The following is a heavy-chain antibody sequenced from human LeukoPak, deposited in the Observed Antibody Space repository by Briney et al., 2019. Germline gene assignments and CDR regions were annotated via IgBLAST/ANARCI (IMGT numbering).Heavy chain of an antibody. CDR1: GGSISSYY. CDR2: IYYSGST. V-gene: IGHV4-39*01. Sequence: KPSETLSLTCTVSGGSISSYYWGWIRQPPGKGLEWIGSIYYSGSTYYNPSLKSRVTISVDTSKNQFSLKLSSVTAADTAVYYCARRPGNWFDPWGQGTLVTASS. CDR3: ARRPGNWFDP. J-gene: IGHJ5*02.